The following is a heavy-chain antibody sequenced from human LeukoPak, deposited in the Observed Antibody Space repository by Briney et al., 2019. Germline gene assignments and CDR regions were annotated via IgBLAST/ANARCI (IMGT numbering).Heavy chain of an antibody. V-gene: IGHV1-46*01. Sequence: GASVKVSCKASGYSFINYYIHWVRRAPGQGLEWMGIINPSGGSTSFAQKFQGRVTMTRDMSTSTVYMELNSLRSEDTAVYYCARAWEAVAGNYGAIDYWGQGTLVTVSS. CDR1: GYSFINYY. CDR3: ARAWEAVAGNYGAIDY. D-gene: IGHD4/OR15-4a*01. J-gene: IGHJ4*02. CDR2: INPSGGST.